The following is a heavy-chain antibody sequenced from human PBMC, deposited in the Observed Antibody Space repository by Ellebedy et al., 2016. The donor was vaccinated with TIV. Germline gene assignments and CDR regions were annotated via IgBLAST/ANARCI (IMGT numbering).Heavy chain of an antibody. V-gene: IGHV3-53*01. D-gene: IGHD3-10*01. CDR3: ASTGREQVDY. CDR2: IDSGGST. J-gene: IGHJ4*02. Sequence: PGGSLRLSCAASGFTVSSNYMSWVRQAPGKGLEWVSVIDSGGSTYYADSGKGRFTTSRDNSKNTLYLQMNSLRAEDTAVYYCASTGREQVDYWGQGNLVTVSS. CDR1: GFTVSSNY.